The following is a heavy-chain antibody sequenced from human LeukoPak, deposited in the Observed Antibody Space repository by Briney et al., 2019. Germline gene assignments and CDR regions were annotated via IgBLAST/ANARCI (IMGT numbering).Heavy chain of an antibody. V-gene: IGHV1-18*01. CDR1: GYTFTNYD. CDR2: VSAYSGNT. J-gene: IGHJ6*03. CDR3: ARGCSTTSCAKAMDV. Sequence: ASVKVSCKASGYTFTNYDITWVRQAPGQGLEWMGWVSAYSGNTNYAQKLQGRVTMTTDTSTNTAYMELRSLRSDDTAVYYCARGCSTTSCAKAMDVWGKGTTVTVSS. D-gene: IGHD2-2*01.